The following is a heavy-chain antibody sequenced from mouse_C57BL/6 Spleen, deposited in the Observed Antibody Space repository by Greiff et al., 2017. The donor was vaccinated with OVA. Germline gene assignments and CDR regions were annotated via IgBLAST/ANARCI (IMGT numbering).Heavy chain of an antibody. J-gene: IGHJ4*01. CDR2: IAPSDSYT. CDR1: GYTFTSYW. Sequence: QVQLQQPGAELVKPGASVKLSCKASGYTFTSYWMQWVKQRPGQGLEWIGEIAPSDSYTNYNQKFKGKATLTVDTSSSTAYMQLSSLTSEDSAVYYCASPLHDYDAMDYWGQGTSVTVSS. CDR3: ASPLHDYDAMDY. V-gene: IGHV1-50*01.